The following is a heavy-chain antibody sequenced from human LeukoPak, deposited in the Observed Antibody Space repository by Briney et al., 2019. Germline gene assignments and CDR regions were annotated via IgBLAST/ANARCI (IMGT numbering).Heavy chain of an antibody. CDR3: AQDRYDSYFQH. D-gene: IGHD3-3*01. V-gene: IGHV3-30*02. J-gene: IGHJ1*01. Sequence: PGGSLRLSCAASGFTFSSYSMNWVRQAPGKGLEWVTFIRDDEINKYYADSVKGRFTISRDNSKNTLYLQMNSLRAEDTALYYCAQDRYDSYFQHWGQGTLVTVSS. CDR2: IRDDEINK. CDR1: GFTFSSYS.